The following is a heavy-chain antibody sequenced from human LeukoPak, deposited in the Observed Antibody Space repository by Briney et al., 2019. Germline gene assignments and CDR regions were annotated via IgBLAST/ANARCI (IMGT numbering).Heavy chain of an antibody. Sequence: ASVKVSCKASGYTFTGYYMHWVRQAPGQGLEWMGWINPNSGGTNYAQKFQGRVTMTRDTSISTAYMELSRLRSDDTAVCYCARXFHLDIVVVXXATPFXYWGQGTLV. J-gene: IGHJ4*02. CDR3: ARXFHLDIVVVXXATPFXY. D-gene: IGHD2-2*03. CDR2: INPNSGGT. V-gene: IGHV1-2*02. CDR1: GYTFTGYY.